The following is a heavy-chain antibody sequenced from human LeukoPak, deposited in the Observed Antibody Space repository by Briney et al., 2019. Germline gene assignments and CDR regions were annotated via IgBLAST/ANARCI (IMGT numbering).Heavy chain of an antibody. CDR2: ISWNGGSI. J-gene: IGHJ4*02. V-gene: IGHV3-9*01. Sequence: GGSLRLSCAASGFTFDDYAMQWVRQAPGKGLGWVSGISWNGGSIAYADSVKGRFTISRDNAKNSLYLQMNTLRAEDTALYYCAKAAGAHSSSWGYFDYWGQGTLVTVSS. CDR1: GFTFDDYA. D-gene: IGHD6-13*01. CDR3: AKAAGAHSSSWGYFDY.